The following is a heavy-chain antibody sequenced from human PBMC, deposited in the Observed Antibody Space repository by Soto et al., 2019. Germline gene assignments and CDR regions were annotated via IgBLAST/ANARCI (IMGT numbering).Heavy chain of an antibody. CDR2: IYHSGST. CDR1: GGSISSSNW. J-gene: IGHJ4*02. D-gene: IGHD3-16*01. Sequence: QVQLQESGPGLVKPSGTLSLTCAVSGGSISSSNWWRWVRQPPGKGLEWIGEIYHSGSTNYNQALQSRVTISVNKSKSQCSLEPASVTDPATAVYYCSWRGGAFSCWGQGTLVTVSS. V-gene: IGHV4-4*02. CDR3: SWRGGAFSC.